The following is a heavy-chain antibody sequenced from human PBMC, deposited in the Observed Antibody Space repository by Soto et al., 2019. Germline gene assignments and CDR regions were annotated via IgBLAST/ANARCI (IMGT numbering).Heavy chain of an antibody. J-gene: IGHJ6*02. D-gene: IGHD5-18*01. V-gene: IGHV4-34*01. CDR3: ACIFSGGYGYGFYYYGMHV. CDR2: INHSGST. Sequence: SETLSLTCAVYGGSFSDYSWTWIRQPPGKGLEWIGEINHSGSTYYNPSLKSRVTISVDTSKNQFSLKLTSVTAADTAVYYCACIFSGGYGYGFYYYGMHVWGQGTTVTVSS. CDR1: GGSFSDYS.